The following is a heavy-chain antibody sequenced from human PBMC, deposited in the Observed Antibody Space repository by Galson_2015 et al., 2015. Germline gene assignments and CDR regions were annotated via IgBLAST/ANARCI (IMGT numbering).Heavy chain of an antibody. CDR1: GFTFSSYA. D-gene: IGHD1-26*01. V-gene: IGHV3-30-3*01. CDR2: ISYDGSNK. J-gene: IGHJ4*02. CDR3: ARGEEGFDY. Sequence: SLRLSCAASGFTFSSYAMHWVRQAPGKGLEWVAVISYDGSNKYYADSVKGRFTISRDNSKNTLYLQMNSLRAEDTAVYYCARGEEGFDYWGQGTLVTVSS.